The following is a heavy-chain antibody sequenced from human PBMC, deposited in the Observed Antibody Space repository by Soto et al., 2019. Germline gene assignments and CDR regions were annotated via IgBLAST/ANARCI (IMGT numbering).Heavy chain of an antibody. D-gene: IGHD5-18*01. CDR1: GFTFTNYG. Sequence: VSVKVSCKASGFTFTNYGVSWVRQAPGQGLEWMGWITVYNGNTHYAQNLQGRVTMTTDTSTSTAHMELWSLGSDDTAVYYCARSYSYGSYWYFDYWGQGALVTVSS. J-gene: IGHJ4*02. V-gene: IGHV1-18*04. CDR3: ARSYSYGSYWYFDY. CDR2: ITVYNGNT.